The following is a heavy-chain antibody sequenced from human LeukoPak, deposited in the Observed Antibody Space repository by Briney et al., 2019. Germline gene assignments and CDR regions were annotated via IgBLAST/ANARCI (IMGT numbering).Heavy chain of an antibody. CDR2: INPSGGST. CDR3: ARVGVYGDYLFDY. D-gene: IGHD4-17*01. Sequence: ASVKVSCKASGYTFTSYYMHWVRQAPGQGLEWMGIINPSGGSTSYAQKFQGRVTMTRDMYTSTVYMELSSLRSEDKAVYYCARVGVYGDYLFDYWGQGTLVTVSS. CDR1: GYTFTSYY. J-gene: IGHJ4*02. V-gene: IGHV1-46*01.